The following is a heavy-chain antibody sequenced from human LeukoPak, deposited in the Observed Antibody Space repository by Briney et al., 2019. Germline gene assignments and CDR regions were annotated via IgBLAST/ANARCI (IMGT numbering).Heavy chain of an antibody. V-gene: IGHV5-10-1*01. J-gene: IGHJ3*02. CDR1: GYSFTNYW. Sequence: GESLKISCKGSGYSFTNYWIGWVRQMPGKGLEWMGRIDPSDSYTNYSPSFQGHVTISADKSISTAYLQWSSLKASDTAMYYCARQGYYDILTGYYDAFDIWGQGTMVTVSS. D-gene: IGHD3-9*01. CDR2: IDPSDSYT. CDR3: ARQGYYDILTGYYDAFDI.